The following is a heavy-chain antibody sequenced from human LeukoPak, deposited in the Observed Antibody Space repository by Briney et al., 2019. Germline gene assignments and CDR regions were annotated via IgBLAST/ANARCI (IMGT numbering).Heavy chain of an antibody. V-gene: IGHV4-59*01. Sequence: SETLSLTCTVSGGSISSYYWSWIRQPPGKRLEWIGHIYYSGSTNYNPSLKSRVTISVDMSKNQFSLKLSSVTAADTAVYYCASRSSIWSGYQDTLYYFDSWGQGTLVTVSS. D-gene: IGHD3-3*01. CDR3: ASRSSIWSGYQDTLYYFDS. CDR2: IYYSGST. J-gene: IGHJ4*02. CDR1: GGSISSYY.